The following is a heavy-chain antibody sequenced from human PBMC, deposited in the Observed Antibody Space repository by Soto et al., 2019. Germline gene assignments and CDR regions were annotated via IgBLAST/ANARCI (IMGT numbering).Heavy chain of an antibody. J-gene: IGHJ6*03. V-gene: IGHV3-74*01. D-gene: IGHD4-17*01. CDR1: GFTFSSYW. Sequence: GGSLRLSCAASGFTFSSYWMHWVRQAPGKGLVWVSRINSDGSSTSYADSVKGRFTISRDNAKNTLYLQMNSLRAEDTAVYYCARGEPTTTVTTLYYYYMDVWGKGTTVTVSS. CDR2: INSDGSST. CDR3: ARGEPTTTVTTLYYYYMDV.